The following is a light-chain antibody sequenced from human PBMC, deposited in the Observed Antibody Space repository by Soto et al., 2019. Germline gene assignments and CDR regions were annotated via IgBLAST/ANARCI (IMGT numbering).Light chain of an antibody. CDR2: EVS. CDR1: SSDVGGYNY. Sequence: QSALTQPPSASGSPGQSVTISCTGTSSDVGGYNYGSWYQQHPGKAPKLMIYEVSKRPSGVPDRFSGSKSGNTASLTVSGLQAEDEADSYCSSYAGSLVVFGGGTKVTVL. V-gene: IGLV2-8*01. CDR3: SSYAGSLVV. J-gene: IGLJ2*01.